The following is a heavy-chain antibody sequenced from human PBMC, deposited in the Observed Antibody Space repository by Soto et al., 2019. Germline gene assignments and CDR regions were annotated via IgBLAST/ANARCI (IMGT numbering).Heavy chain of an antibody. CDR3: ARWTLGGSYWYFDN. CDR1: GFSLSSSGVG. D-gene: IGHD1-26*01. J-gene: IGHJ4*02. CDR2: IYWNDDK. V-gene: IGHV2-5*01. Sequence: QITLKESGPTLVKPTQTLTLTCIFSGFSLSSSGVGVGWIRQPPGQSLEWLGLIYWNDDKRYSPSVKSRLTITKDNSKHQVVLTMINMDPVDTATYLCARWTLGGSYWYFDNWGPGTLVTVSA.